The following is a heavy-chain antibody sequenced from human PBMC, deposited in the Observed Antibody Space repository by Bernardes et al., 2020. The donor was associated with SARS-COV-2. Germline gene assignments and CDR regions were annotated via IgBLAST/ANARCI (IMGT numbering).Heavy chain of an antibody. J-gene: IGHJ6*02. D-gene: IGHD2-2*01. V-gene: IGHV1-69*13. CDR2: IIPIFGTA. CDR1: GGTFSSYA. Sequence: SVKVSCKASGGTFSSYAISWVRQAPGQGREWMGGIIPIFGTANYAQKFQGRVTITADESTSTAYMELSSLRSEDTAVYYCARAAWSRCSSTSCYVDYYYYGMDVWGQGTTVTVSS. CDR3: ARAAWSRCSSTSCYVDYYYYGMDV.